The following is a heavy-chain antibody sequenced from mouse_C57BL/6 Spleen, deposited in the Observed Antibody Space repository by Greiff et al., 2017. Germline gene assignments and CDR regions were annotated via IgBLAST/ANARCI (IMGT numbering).Heavy chain of an antibody. CDR3: SRIGDSNYSYAMDY. J-gene: IGHJ4*01. D-gene: IGHD2-5*01. Sequence: QVTLKVPGPGILQPSQTLSLSCSFSGFSLSTFGMGVGWLRQPSGKGLVWLAHIWWDDDKYYNPALKSPPTISKDTSKTHVFLKIAQVYTAYAATYYCSRIGDSNYSYAMDYWGQGTSVTVSS. V-gene: IGHV8-8*01. CDR2: IWWDDDK. CDR1: GFSLSTFGMG.